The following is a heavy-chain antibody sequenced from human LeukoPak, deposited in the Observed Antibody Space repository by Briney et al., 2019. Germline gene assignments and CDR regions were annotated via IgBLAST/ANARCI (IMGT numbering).Heavy chain of an antibody. V-gene: IGHV3-66*01. J-gene: IGHJ6*03. CDR2: IYSGGST. CDR3: AREGGRDGYNWYYMDV. CDR1: GFTFSSYG. Sequence: GGSLRLSCAASGFTFSSYGMSWVRQAPGKGLEWVSVIYSGGSTYYADSVKGRFTISRDNSKNTLYLQMNSLRAEDTAVYYCAREGGRDGYNWYYMDVWGKGTTVTVSS. D-gene: IGHD5-24*01.